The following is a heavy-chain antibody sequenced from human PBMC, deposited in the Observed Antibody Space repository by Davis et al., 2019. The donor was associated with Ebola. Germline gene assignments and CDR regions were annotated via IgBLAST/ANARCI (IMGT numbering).Heavy chain of an antibody. Sequence: SETLSLTCSVSGGSIFTHCWTWVRQPPGKGLEWIGYICYSGTTNYNPSLKSRLTMSVDTSKSQFSLKLSSVTAADTAFYYCARDYWGSIDYWGRGTLVTVSP. CDR2: ICYSGTT. CDR3: ARDYWGSIDY. D-gene: IGHD7-27*01. V-gene: IGHV4-59*11. CDR1: GGSIFTHC. J-gene: IGHJ4*02.